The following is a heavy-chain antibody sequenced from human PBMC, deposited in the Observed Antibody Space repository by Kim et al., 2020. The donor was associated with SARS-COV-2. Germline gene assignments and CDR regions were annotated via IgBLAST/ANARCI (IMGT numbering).Heavy chain of an antibody. CDR3: ARGGGGDILTGYHRPYYYYGMDV. CDR1: GFRFTDYA. CDR2: IASTGDT. Sequence: GGCLRLSCATSGFRFTDYAMHWVRQVPGKGLEWVSVIASTGDTYYPDSVKGRFTISRENANKSLYLQMNSLTAGDTAVYYCARGGGGDILTGYHRPYYYYGMDVWGQGTAVTVSS. J-gene: IGHJ6*02. V-gene: IGHV3-13*04. D-gene: IGHD3-9*01.